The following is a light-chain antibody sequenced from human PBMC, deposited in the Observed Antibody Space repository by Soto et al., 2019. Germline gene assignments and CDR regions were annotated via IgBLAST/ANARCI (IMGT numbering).Light chain of an antibody. CDR3: SSYGGSNTVV. J-gene: IGLJ2*01. V-gene: IGLV2-8*01. CDR2: EVS. CDR1: SSDVGGYNY. Sequence: QSVLTQPPSASGSPGQSVTISCTGSSSDVGGYNYVSWYQQHPGKAPKLIIYEVSKLPSGVPDRLSGSKSGNTASLTVSGLQAEDEADYYCSSYGGSNTVVFGGGTKLTVL.